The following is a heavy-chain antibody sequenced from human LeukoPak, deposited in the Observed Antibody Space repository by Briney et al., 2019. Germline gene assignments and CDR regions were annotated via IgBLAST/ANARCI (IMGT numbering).Heavy chain of an antibody. J-gene: IGHJ4*02. CDR2: ISSSGSTI. Sequence: PGGSLRLSRAASGFTFSSYEMNWVRQAPGKGLEWVSYISSSGSTIYYADSVKGRFTISRDNAKNSLYLQMNSLRAEDTAVYYCAREGYDSSGYFGYWGQGTLVTVSS. D-gene: IGHD3-22*01. CDR1: GFTFSSYE. V-gene: IGHV3-48*03. CDR3: AREGYDSSGYFGY.